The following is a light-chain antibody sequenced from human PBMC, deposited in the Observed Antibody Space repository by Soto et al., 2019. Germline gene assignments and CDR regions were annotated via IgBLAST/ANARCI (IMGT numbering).Light chain of an antibody. J-gene: IGKJ5*01. Sequence: EIVMTQSPATLSVSPGERATLSCRAGQSVRSNLAWYQQKPGQAPRLLIYGASTRATGIPARFSGSGSGTEFTLTISSLQSEDFAVYYCQQYNNWPPPVTFGQGTRLEIK. CDR1: QSVRSN. CDR3: QQYNNWPPPVT. V-gene: IGKV3-15*01. CDR2: GAS.